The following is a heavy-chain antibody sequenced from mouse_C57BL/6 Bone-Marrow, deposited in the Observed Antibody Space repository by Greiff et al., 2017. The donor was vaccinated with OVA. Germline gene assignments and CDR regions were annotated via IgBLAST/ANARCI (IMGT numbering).Heavy chain of an antibody. CDR1: GYAFSSSW. CDR3: ARRSYYGSSPYAMDY. V-gene: IGHV1-82*01. Sequence: VHLVESGPELVKPGASVKISCKASGYAFSSSWMNWVKQRPGKGLEWIGRIYPGDGDTNYNGKFKGKATLTADKSSSTAYMQLSSLTSEDSAVYFCARRSYYGSSPYAMDYWGQGTSVTVSS. J-gene: IGHJ4*01. CDR2: IYPGDGDT. D-gene: IGHD1-1*01.